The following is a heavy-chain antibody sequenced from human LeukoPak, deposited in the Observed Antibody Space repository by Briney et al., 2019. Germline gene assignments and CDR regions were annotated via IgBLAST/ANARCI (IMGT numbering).Heavy chain of an antibody. CDR3: ARGTHWQWPRFLGWFDP. CDR1: GGSVSSGSYY. D-gene: IGHD6-19*01. V-gene: IGHV4-61*01. CDR2: IYYSGST. Sequence: PSETLSLTCTVSGGSVSSGSYYWSWIRQPPGKGLEWIGYIYYSGSTNYNPSLKSRVTISVDTSKNQFSLKLSSVTAADTAVYYCARGTHWQWPRFLGWFDPWGQGTLVTVSS. J-gene: IGHJ5*02.